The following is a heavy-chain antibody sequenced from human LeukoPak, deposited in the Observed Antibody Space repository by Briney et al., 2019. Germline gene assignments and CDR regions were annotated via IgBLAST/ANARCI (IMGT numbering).Heavy chain of an antibody. CDR3: ARSRHSYDSSGFPHY. J-gene: IGHJ4*02. CDR2: INWDGGSR. Sequence: PAGGSLRLSCAASGFNFDDYVMSWVRQAPGKGLEWVSGINWDGGSRGYADSVKGRFTISRDNAKNSLYLQMNSLRAEDTALYYCARSRHSYDSSGFPHYWGQGTLVTVSS. CDR1: GFNFDDYV. V-gene: IGHV3-20*04. D-gene: IGHD3-22*01.